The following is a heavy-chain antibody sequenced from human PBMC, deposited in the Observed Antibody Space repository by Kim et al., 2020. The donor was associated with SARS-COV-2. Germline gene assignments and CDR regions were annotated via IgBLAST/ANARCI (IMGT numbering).Heavy chain of an antibody. Sequence: GGSLRLSCAASGFTISSNFMTWVRQAPGKGLEWVSAICAGDDTTYADYVKGRFTISRDTSKNNIYLHMDNLRSADTAAYYCSNGVDDSWLRAHY. V-gene: IGHV3-53*01. J-gene: IGHJ4*01. CDR1: GFTISSNF. CDR3: SNGVDDSWLRAHY. D-gene: IGHD6-13*01. CDR2: ICAGDDT.